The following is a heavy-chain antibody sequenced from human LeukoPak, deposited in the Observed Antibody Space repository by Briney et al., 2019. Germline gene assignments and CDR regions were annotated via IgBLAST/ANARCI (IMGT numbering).Heavy chain of an antibody. CDR1: GFNFRTYG. Sequence: GGSLRLSCAASGFNFRTYGMHWVRQAPGKGLEWVAFIQFDESSKNYADSVKGRFTIPRDNSKNTVYLQVNSLRAEDTAVYYCAKEDGTVVVSTFGDWGQGTLVTVSS. D-gene: IGHD3-22*01. J-gene: IGHJ4*02. CDR3: AKEDGTVVVSTFGD. CDR2: IQFDESSK. V-gene: IGHV3-30*02.